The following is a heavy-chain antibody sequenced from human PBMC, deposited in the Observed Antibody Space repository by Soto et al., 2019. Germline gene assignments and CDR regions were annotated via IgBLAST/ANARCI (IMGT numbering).Heavy chain of an antibody. CDR2: IKSKTDGGTT. V-gene: IGHV3-15*01. Sequence: GGSPRLSCAASGFTFSNAWMSWVRQAPGKGLEWVGRIKSKTDGGTTDYAAPVKGRFTISRDDSKNTLYLQMNSLKTEDTAVYYCTTDRGYCSGGSCYYFDYWGQGTLVTVFS. CDR3: TTDRGYCSGGSCYYFDY. D-gene: IGHD2-15*01. CDR1: GFTFSNAW. J-gene: IGHJ4*02.